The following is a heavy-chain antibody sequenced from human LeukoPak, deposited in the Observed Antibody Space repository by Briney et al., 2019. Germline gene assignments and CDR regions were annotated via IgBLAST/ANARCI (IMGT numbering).Heavy chain of an antibody. J-gene: IGHJ6*03. CDR1: GFTVSSNY. CDR2: IYSGGST. Sequence: GGSLRLSCAASGFTVSSNYMSWVRQAPGKGLEWVSVIYSGGSTYYADSVKGRFTISRDNSKNTLYLQMNSLRAEDTAVYYCAGTNEKYYYYYMDVWGKGTTVTVSS. V-gene: IGHV3-53*01. CDR3: AGTNEKYYYYYMDV.